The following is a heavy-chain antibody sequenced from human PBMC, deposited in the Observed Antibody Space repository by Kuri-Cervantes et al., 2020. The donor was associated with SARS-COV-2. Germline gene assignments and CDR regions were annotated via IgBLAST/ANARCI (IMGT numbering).Heavy chain of an antibody. CDR1: GFTFSNFW. Sequence: GSLRLSCAGSGFTFSNFWMSWVRQAPGKGLEWIGEIYHSGSTNYNPSLKSRVTISVDKSKNQFSLKLSSVTAADTAVYYCARRSLYGMDVWGQGTTVTVSS. J-gene: IGHJ6*02. CDR3: ARRSLYGMDV. CDR2: IYHSGST. V-gene: IGHV4-4*02. D-gene: IGHD3-10*01.